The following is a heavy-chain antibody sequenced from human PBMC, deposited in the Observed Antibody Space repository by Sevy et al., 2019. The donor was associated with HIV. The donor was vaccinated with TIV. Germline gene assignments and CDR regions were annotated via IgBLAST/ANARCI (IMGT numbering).Heavy chain of an antibody. CDR2: ISYDGSNK. Sequence: GGSLRLSCAASGFTFSSYAMHWVRQAPGKGLEWVAVISYDGSNKYYADSVKGRFTISRDNSKNTLYLQMNSLTAEDTAVYYCARDHDCSYDFWSGYTRTYYYYGMDVWGQGTTVTVSS. V-gene: IGHV3-30-3*01. J-gene: IGHJ6*02. D-gene: IGHD3-3*01. CDR3: ARDHDCSYDFWSGYTRTYYYYGMDV. CDR1: GFTFSSYA.